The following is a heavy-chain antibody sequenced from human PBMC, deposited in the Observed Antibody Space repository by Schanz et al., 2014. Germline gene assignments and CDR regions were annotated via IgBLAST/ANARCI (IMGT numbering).Heavy chain of an antibody. D-gene: IGHD3-3*01. CDR3: ARDRRFFDRDDLYYFDS. Sequence: QIQLVQSGPEVKKPGATVKVSCKASGYTFTSSGISWVRQAPGQGLEWMGWISVYNHNKEYDQKFQGRVTMTTDTSTSTAYMALTDLRSDDTAVYYCARDRRFFDRDDLYYFDSWGQGTLVTVSS. V-gene: IGHV1-18*01. J-gene: IGHJ4*02. CDR1: GYTFTSSG. CDR2: ISVYNHNK.